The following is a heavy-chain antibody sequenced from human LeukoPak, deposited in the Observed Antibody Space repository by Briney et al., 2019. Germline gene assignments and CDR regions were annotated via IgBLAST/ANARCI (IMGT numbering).Heavy chain of an antibody. CDR3: ARDRSSSSSQDFDY. Sequence: PGGSLRLSCVASGFTFSRYSMNWVRQAPGKGLEWVSSISITSIYVYYADSVKGRFTISRDNAKNSLYLQMNSLRAEDTAVYYCARDRSSSSSQDFDYWGQGTLVTVSS. D-gene: IGHD6-6*01. V-gene: IGHV3-21*01. CDR1: GFTFSRYS. CDR2: ISITSIYV. J-gene: IGHJ4*02.